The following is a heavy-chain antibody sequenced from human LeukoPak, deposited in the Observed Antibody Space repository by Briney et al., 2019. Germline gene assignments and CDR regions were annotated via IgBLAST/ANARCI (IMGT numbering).Heavy chain of an antibody. V-gene: IGHV3-7*01. D-gene: IGHD3-16*01. CDR1: GFTFSSFW. Sequence: GGSLRLSCAASGFTFSSFWMSWVRQAPGKGLEWVANIKHDGSEKYYLAPVKGRFIISRDSAKNSLSLQMNSLRAEDTAVYYCTRDDAYFMDSWGQGTLVTVSS. J-gene: IGHJ4*02. CDR3: TRDDAYFMDS. CDR2: IKHDGSEK.